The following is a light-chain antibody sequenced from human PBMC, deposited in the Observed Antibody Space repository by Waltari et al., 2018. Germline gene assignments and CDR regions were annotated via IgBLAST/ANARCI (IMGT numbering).Light chain of an antibody. CDR3: QQFNSHPYT. CDR1: QGISSY. CDR2: AAS. V-gene: IGKV1-9*01. J-gene: IGKJ2*01. Sequence: IQLTQSPSSLSASVADRVTITCRASQGISSYLAWYQQKPGKAPKLLIYAASTLQSGVPSRFSGSGSGSDFTLTISSLQPEDFAIYFCQQFNSHPYTFGQGTKLEI.